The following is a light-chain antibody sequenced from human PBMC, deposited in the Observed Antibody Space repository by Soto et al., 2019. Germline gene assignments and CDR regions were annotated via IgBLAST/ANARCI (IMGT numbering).Light chain of an antibody. CDR3: SSYSSGSTLVI. CDR2: NVS. V-gene: IGLV2-14*03. J-gene: IGLJ2*01. Sequence: QSALTQPASVSGSPGQSITISCTGTSSDIGGYNYVSWYQQHPGKAPKLLIHNVSNRPSGVSNRLSGSKSGNTASLTISGLQAEDEADYYCSSYSSGSTLVIFGGGTKLTVL. CDR1: SSDIGGYNY.